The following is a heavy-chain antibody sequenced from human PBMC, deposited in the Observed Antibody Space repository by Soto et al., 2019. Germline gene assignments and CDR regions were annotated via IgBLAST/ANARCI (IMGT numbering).Heavy chain of an antibody. Sequence: QVQLVQSGAEVKKPGSSVKVSCKASGGTFSSYAISWVRQAPGQGLEWMGGIIPIFGTANYAQKVQGRVTITADEATRTAYKELSSLRSEDTAVYYCAREERGVEMATLALYYYGMDVWGQGTTVTVSS. V-gene: IGHV1-69*12. D-gene: IGHD5-12*01. CDR2: IIPIFGTA. CDR3: AREERGVEMATLALYYYGMDV. CDR1: GGTFSSYA. J-gene: IGHJ6*02.